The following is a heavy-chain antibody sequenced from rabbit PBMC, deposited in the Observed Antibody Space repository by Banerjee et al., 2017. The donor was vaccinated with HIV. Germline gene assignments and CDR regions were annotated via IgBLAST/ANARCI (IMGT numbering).Heavy chain of an antibody. V-gene: IGHV1S47*01. J-gene: IGHJ4*01. CDR2: IYPGLGIT. Sequence: QEHLVESGGGLVTLGGSLKLSCKASGIDFSSYGISWVRQAPGKGPEWIAWIYPGLGITKYANSVKGRFTISSDNAQNTVSLQMTSLTGSDTATYFCARGDGAYAGYDGLWGPGTLVTVS. D-gene: IGHD7-1*01. CDR1: GIDFSSYG. CDR3: ARGDGAYAGYDGL.